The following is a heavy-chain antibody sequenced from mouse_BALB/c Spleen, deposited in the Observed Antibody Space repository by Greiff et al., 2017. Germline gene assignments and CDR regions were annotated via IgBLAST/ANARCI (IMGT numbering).Heavy chain of an antibody. J-gene: IGHJ2*01. Sequence: EVMLVESGGGLVKPGGSLKLSCAASGFTFSSYAMSWVRQTPEKRLEWVASISSGGSTYYPDSVKGRFTISRDNARNILYLQMSSLRSEDTAMYYCARGWDYYGSTPFDYWGQGTTLTVSS. D-gene: IGHD1-1*01. CDR2: ISSGGST. CDR1: GFTFSSYA. CDR3: ARGWDYYGSTPFDY. V-gene: IGHV5-6-5*01.